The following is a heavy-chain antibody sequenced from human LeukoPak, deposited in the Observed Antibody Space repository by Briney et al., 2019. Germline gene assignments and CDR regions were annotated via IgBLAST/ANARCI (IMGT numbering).Heavy chain of an antibody. V-gene: IGHV4-39*07. CDR3: ARLGGGKKLLWFGELLSSTYYFDY. Sequence: SETLSLTCTVSGGSISTSNYYWGWIRQPPGKGLEWIGNIFYSGSTYYSPSLKSRVTISLDTSRNQFSLKLNSVTAADTAVYYCARLGGGKKLLWFGELLSSTYYFDYWGQGTLVTVSS. J-gene: IGHJ4*02. D-gene: IGHD3-10*01. CDR2: IFYSGST. CDR1: GGSISTSNYY.